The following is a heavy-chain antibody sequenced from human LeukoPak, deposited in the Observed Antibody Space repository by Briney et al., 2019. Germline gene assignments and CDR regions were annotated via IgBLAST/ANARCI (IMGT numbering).Heavy chain of an antibody. D-gene: IGHD1-14*01. CDR2: ISYDGSNK. CDR1: GFTFSSYA. J-gene: IGHJ6*03. V-gene: IGHV3-30*01. Sequence: GRPLRLSCAASGFTFSSYAMHWVCQAPGKGLEWVAVISYDGSNKYYADSVKGRFTISRDNSKNTLYLQMNSLRAEDTAVYYCARAHPNRSRYYMDVWGKGTTVTVSS. CDR3: ARAHPNRSRYYMDV.